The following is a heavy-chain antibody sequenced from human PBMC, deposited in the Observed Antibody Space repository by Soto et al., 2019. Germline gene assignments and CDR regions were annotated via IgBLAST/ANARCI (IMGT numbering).Heavy chain of an antibody. J-gene: IGHJ5*02. D-gene: IGHD3-9*01. Sequence: GSIVNLGGRRFLIRKHPGKGLEWIGYIAYSGDTYYNPSLRSRVTISADTSENKFSLTLKSVTAADTAVYFCASDFEGSAIAPWGQGTPVTAS. CDR3: ASDFEGSAIAP. V-gene: IGHV4-31*02. CDR1: GSIVNLGGR. CDR2: IAYSGDT.